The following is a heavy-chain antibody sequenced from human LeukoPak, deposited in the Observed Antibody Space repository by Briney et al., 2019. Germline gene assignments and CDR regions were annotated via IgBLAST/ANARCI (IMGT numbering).Heavy chain of an antibody. V-gene: IGHV3-30*02. CDR1: GFTFSSYG. CDR2: IRYDGSNK. Sequence: PGGSLRLSCAASGFTFSSYGMHWVRQAPGKGLEGVAFIRYDGSNKYYADSVKGRFTISRDNSKNTLYLQMNSLRAEDTAVYYCAKPSPPSGSYKRGYFDYWGQGTLVTVSS. D-gene: IGHD1-26*01. CDR3: AKPSPPSGSYKRGYFDY. J-gene: IGHJ4*02.